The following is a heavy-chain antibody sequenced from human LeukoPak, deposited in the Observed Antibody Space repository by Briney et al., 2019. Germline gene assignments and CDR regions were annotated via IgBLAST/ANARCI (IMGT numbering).Heavy chain of an antibody. CDR1: GFTFSTYS. V-gene: IGHV3-48*01. Sequence: GGSLRLSCAASGFTFSTYSMNWVRQAPGKGLEWVSYISSSSSTIYYADSVKGRSTISRDNAKNSLYPQMNSLRAEDTAVYYCVRGPNYYDSSGYYYDFDYWGQGTLVTVSS. J-gene: IGHJ4*02. CDR3: VRGPNYYDSSGYYYDFDY. D-gene: IGHD3-22*01. CDR2: ISSSSSTI.